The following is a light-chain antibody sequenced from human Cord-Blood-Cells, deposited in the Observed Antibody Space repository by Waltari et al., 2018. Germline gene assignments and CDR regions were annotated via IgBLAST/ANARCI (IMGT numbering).Light chain of an antibody. Sequence: SYELTQPLSVCLSRGQTASITCSGDKLGDKYACWYQQKPGQSPVLVIYQDSKRPSGIPERFSGSNSGNTATLTISGTQAMDEADYYCQAWDSSTVVFGGGTKLTVL. CDR3: QAWDSSTVV. J-gene: IGLJ2*01. V-gene: IGLV3-1*01. CDR2: QDS. CDR1: KLGDKY.